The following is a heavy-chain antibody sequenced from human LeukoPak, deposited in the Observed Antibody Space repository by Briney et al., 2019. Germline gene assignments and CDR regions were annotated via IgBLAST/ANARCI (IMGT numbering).Heavy chain of an antibody. Sequence: GGSLRLSCIASGFTFHSYAMSWVRQAPGKGLEWVSGISGYEITTYYADSVKGRFTISRDNSKNTLYLQMNSLRAEDTAVYYCARPQGRFTTSYGMDVWGQGTTVTVSS. CDR1: GFTFHSYA. J-gene: IGHJ6*02. D-gene: IGHD3-3*01. V-gene: IGHV3-23*01. CDR2: ISGYEITT. CDR3: ARPQGRFTTSYGMDV.